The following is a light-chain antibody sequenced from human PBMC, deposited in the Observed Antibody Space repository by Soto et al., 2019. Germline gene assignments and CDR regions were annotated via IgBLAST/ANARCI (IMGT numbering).Light chain of an antibody. CDR2: GAS. V-gene: IGKV3-20*01. CDR3: KQYDSSPPSWT. CDR1: QIVSY. Sequence: ETVLTQSPGTLSLSPGERVTLSCRASQIVSYLAGYQQKPGQAPRLLIYGASSRATGIPDRFSGSGSGTDFTLTISRLEPEDFAVYYCKQYDSSPPSWTFGQGTTVEVK. J-gene: IGKJ1*01.